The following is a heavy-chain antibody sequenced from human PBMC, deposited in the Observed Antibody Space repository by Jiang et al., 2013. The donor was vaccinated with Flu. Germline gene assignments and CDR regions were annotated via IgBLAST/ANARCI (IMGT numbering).Heavy chain of an antibody. CDR3: ARDLGDGYNLDY. CDR2: INPNSGGT. Sequence: SGAEVKKPGASVKVSCKASGYTFTGYYIHWVRQAPGQGLEWMGRINPNSGGTNYAQKFQGRVTMTRDTSISTAYMELSRLRSDDTAVYYCARDLGDGYNLDYWGQGTLVTVSS. D-gene: IGHD5-24*01. V-gene: IGHV1-2*02. CDR1: GYTFTGYY. J-gene: IGHJ4*02.